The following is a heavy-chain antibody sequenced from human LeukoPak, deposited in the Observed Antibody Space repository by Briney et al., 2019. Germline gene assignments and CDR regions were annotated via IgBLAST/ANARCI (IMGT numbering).Heavy chain of an antibody. CDR3: ARVMATPPYYFDY. CDR2: INPNSGGT. Sequence: GASVKVSCKASGYTFTGYYMHWVRQAPGQGLEWMGWINPNSGGTNYAQKFQGRVTMTRDTSFSTAYMELSRLRSDDTAVYYCARVMATPPYYFDYWGQGTLVTVSS. J-gene: IGHJ4*02. CDR1: GYTFTGYY. V-gene: IGHV1-2*02. D-gene: IGHD5-24*01.